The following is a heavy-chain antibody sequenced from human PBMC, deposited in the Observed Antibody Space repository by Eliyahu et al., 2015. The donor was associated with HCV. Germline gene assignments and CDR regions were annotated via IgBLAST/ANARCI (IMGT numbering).Heavy chain of an antibody. CDR3: ARERELLRTVDY. CDR2: ISSSSSYI. V-gene: IGHV3-21*01. J-gene: IGHJ4*02. Sequence: EVQLVESGGGLVKPGGSLRLSCAASGFTFSSYSMNWVRQAPGKGLEWVSSISSSSSYIYYADSVKGRFTISRDNAKNSLYLQMNSLRAEDTAVYYCARERELLRTVDYWGQGTLVTVSS. D-gene: IGHD1-26*01. CDR1: GFTFSSYS.